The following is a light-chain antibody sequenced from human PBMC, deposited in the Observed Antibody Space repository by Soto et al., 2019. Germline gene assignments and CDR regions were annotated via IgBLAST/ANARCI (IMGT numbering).Light chain of an antibody. Sequence: EVVMTQSPAXLSVSPGERATLSCRASQRISSNLAWYQQRRGQAPRLLIYGASTRAPGIPARFSGSGSETEFTLTISSLQSEDFAVYYCQHYNNWPPWTFGQGTKVEIK. CDR1: QRISSN. CDR2: GAS. CDR3: QHYNNWPPWT. V-gene: IGKV3-15*01. J-gene: IGKJ1*01.